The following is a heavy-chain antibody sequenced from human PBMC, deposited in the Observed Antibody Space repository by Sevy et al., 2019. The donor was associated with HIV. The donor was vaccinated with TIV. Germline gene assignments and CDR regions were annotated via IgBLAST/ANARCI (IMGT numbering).Heavy chain of an antibody. J-gene: IGHJ4*02. CDR2: ISSSSSNK. Sequence: GESLRLSCAASGFIFSDYYMSWIRQAPGKGLEWVSYISSSSSNKFYADSVKGRFTISRDNSKNSLYLQMSSLRAEDTAVYFCAKLPTMAAARDDYWGLGILVTVSS. CDR3: AKLPTMAAARDDY. V-gene: IGHV3-11*01. CDR1: GFIFSDYY. D-gene: IGHD6-13*01.